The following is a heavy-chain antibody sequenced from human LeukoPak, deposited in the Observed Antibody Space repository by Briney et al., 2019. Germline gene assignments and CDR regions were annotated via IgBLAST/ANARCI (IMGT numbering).Heavy chain of an antibody. CDR2: LHTRGST. V-gene: IGHV4-61*02. D-gene: IGHD2/OR15-2a*01. CDR3: ARERRIIMTREYYYWEL. J-gene: IGHJ2*01. Sequence: PSESPSLTCPVSGGSITSGSYCWSWLRQPAGKGMESIGRLHTRGSTNYNSSLGRRTTISVATTHSQFSLPLSSVTAAETADYYCARERRIIMTREYYYWELWGRSTVVSVSS. CDR1: GGSITSGSYC.